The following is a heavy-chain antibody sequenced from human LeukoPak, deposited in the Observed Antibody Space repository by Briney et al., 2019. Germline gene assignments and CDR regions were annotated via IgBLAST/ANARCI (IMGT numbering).Heavy chain of an antibody. D-gene: IGHD2-2*01. CDR1: GGSISSSSYY. Sequence: SETLSLTCTVSGGSISSSSYYWGWIRQPPGKGLEWIGSIYYSGSTYYNPSLKSRVTISVDTSKNQFSLKLSSVTAADTAVYYCARPRVVPAARFDPWGQGTLVTVSS. V-gene: IGHV4-39*01. CDR2: IYYSGST. J-gene: IGHJ5*02. CDR3: ARPRVVPAARFDP.